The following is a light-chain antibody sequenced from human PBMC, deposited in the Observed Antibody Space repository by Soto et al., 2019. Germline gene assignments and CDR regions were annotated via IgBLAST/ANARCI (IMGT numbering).Light chain of an antibody. CDR3: QQYGSSPWT. CDR2: GAS. CDR1: QSVSSSY. Sequence: EIVLTQSPGTLSLSPGERATLSCRASQSVSSSYLAWYQQKPGQAPRLLIYGASSRATGIPDRFNGSGSGTDFTLTSSRLEPEDFAVYYCQQYGSSPWTFGQGTKVEIK. V-gene: IGKV3-20*01. J-gene: IGKJ1*01.